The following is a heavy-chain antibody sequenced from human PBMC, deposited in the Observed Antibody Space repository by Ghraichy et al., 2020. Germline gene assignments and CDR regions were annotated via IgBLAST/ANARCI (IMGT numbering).Heavy chain of an antibody. V-gene: IGHV4-59*01. CDR1: GGSISSYC. D-gene: IGHD6-13*01. CDR3: ARSIGAGGRQVDY. CDR2: ICYSGST. J-gene: IGHJ4*02. Sequence: SQTLSLTCTVSGGSISSYCWSWIRQPPGKGLEWIGYICYSGSTIYNPSLKSRVTISIDTSKNQFSLKLSSVTAADTAVYYCARSIGAGGRQVDYWGQGTLVTVSS.